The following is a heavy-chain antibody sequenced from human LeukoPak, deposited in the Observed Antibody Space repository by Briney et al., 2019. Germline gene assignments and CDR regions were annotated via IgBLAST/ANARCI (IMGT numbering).Heavy chain of an antibody. CDR1: GFTFSSYA. Sequence: GGSLRLSCAASGFTFSSYAMSWARQAPGKGLEWVSTISGNGGSTYYADSVKGRFTISRDNSKNTLFLQMNNLRAEDTAVYYCAKDQYYYGSGSPDYWGQGTLVTVSS. V-gene: IGHV3-23*01. J-gene: IGHJ4*02. CDR3: AKDQYYYGSGSPDY. CDR2: ISGNGGST. D-gene: IGHD3-10*01.